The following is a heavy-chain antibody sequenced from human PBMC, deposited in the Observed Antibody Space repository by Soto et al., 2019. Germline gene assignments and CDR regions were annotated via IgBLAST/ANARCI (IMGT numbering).Heavy chain of an antibody. D-gene: IGHD4-17*01. J-gene: IGHJ6*02. Sequence: EVKLLESGGTLEQPGGSLTLSCAASGFTFSSHAMSWVRQAPGKGLEWVSALSGSGATTYYADSAKGRFTVSRDNSKNPLYLQVTSLRAEDTAVYYCAKPPPTASNTYYYYYGLAAWCQGTAVTVSS. CDR2: LSGSGATT. V-gene: IGHV3-23*01. CDR1: GFTFSSHA. CDR3: AKPPPTASNTYYYYYGLAA.